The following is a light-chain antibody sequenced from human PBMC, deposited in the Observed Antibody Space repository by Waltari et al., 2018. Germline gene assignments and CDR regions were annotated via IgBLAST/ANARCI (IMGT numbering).Light chain of an antibody. CDR2: GAS. CDR3: QQYNNWLPWT. CDR1: QSVSSN. V-gene: IGKV3-15*01. Sequence: EVVMTQSPATLSVSPGERATLSCRASQSVSSNLAWYQQKPGQAPRLLIYGASTSSTGIPARFSGSWSGTEFTLTISSLQSEDFAVYYCQQYNNWLPWTFGQGTKVEIK. J-gene: IGKJ1*01.